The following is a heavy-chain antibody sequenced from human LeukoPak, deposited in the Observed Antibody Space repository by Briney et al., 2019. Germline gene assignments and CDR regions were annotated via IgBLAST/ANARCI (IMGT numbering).Heavy chain of an antibody. CDR1: GFTFTTFA. CDR3: ARAAGYCGGGSCYPNWFDP. D-gene: IGHD2-15*01. CDR2: ITASAIGT. Sequence: GGSLRLSCAASGFTFTTFAMSWVRQAPGKGLEWVSAITASAIGTYYADSVKGRFTVSRDNSKTPLYLQMNSLRAEDTAVYYCARAAGYCGGGSCYPNWFDPWGQGTLVTVSS. V-gene: IGHV3-23*01. J-gene: IGHJ5*02.